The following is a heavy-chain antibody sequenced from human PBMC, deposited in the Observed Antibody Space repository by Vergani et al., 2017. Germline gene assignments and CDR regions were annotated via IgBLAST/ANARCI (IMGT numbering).Heavy chain of an antibody. V-gene: IGHV5-51*01. CDR1: GYSFTSYW. Sequence: EVQLVQSGAEVKKPGESLKISCKGSGYSFTSYWIGWVRQMPGKGLEWRWIIYHGDSDNRYSPAFQGQVTISADKSISTAYLQGSSLKASDTAMYYCARQGYISGWQYYYYYYYIDVWGKGTTVTVSS. D-gene: IGHD6-19*01. CDR3: ARQGYISGWQYYYYYYYIDV. CDR2: IYHGDSDN. J-gene: IGHJ6*03.